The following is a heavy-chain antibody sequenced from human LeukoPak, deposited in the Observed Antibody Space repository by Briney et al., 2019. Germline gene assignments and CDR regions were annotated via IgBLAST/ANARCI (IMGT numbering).Heavy chain of an antibody. Sequence: GASVKVSCKTSGYPFTTYGVAWVRQAPGQGLEWMGWINSYKGDTQYSQKFQGRFALTSDTSTNTAHMELWSLRSDDTAVYYCARDTNNEIDYWGQGTLVIVSS. CDR3: ARDTNNEIDY. V-gene: IGHV1-18*01. CDR2: INSYKGDT. J-gene: IGHJ4*02. CDR1: GYPFTTYG. D-gene: IGHD2-8*01.